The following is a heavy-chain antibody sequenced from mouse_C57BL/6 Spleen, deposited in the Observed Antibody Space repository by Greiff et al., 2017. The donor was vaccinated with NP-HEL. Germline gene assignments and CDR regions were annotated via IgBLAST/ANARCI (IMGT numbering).Heavy chain of an antibody. Sequence: VQLQQSGAELVRPGTSVKVSCKASGYAFTNYLIEWVKQRPGQGLEWIGVINPGSGGTNYNEKFKGKATLTADKSSSTAYMLLSSLTSEDSAVYFCARGGGAMDYWGQGTSVTVSS. D-gene: IGHD1-1*02. CDR3: ARGGGAMDY. V-gene: IGHV1-54*01. CDR2: INPGSGGT. J-gene: IGHJ4*01. CDR1: GYAFTNYL.